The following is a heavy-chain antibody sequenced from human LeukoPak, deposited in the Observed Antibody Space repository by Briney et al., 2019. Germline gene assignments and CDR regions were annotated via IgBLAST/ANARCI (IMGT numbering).Heavy chain of an antibody. Sequence: ASVKVSCKASGYTFTSYAMNWVRQAPGQGLEWMGWINTNTGNPTYAQGFTGRFVFSLDTSVSTTYLQITSLKAEDTAVYYCARGEYYYHSSGYFDYWGQGTLVTVSS. D-gene: IGHD3-22*01. CDR3: ARGEYYYHSSGYFDY. J-gene: IGHJ4*02. CDR1: GYTFTSYA. V-gene: IGHV7-4-1*02. CDR2: INTNTGNP.